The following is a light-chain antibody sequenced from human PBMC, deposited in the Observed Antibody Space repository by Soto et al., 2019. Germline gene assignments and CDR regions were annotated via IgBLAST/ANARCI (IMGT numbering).Light chain of an antibody. CDR3: QQYNNWPPT. CDR1: QSVSSK. CDR2: GAS. J-gene: IGKJ4*01. Sequence: MTQSPATLSVTPGERATLSCRASQSVSSKLAWYQQKPGQAPRLLIFGASTRATGIPARFSGSGSGTEFTLTISSLQSEDFAVYYCQQYNNWPPTFGGGTKVDIK. V-gene: IGKV3D-15*01.